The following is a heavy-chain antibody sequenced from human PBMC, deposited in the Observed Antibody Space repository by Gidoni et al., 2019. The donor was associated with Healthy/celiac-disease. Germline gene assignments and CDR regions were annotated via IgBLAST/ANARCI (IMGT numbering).Heavy chain of an antibody. CDR1: GLTFSSYA. CDR3: AKDYGDFPRYGMDV. Sequence: EVQLLESGGGLVQPGGSLRLSCPASGLTFSSYAMSWVRQAPGKGLEWVSGISGSGGSTYYADSVKGRFTISRDNSKNTLYLQMNSLRAEDTAVYYCAKDYGDFPRYGMDVWGQGTTVTVSS. CDR2: ISGSGGST. V-gene: IGHV3-23*01. D-gene: IGHD4-17*01. J-gene: IGHJ6*02.